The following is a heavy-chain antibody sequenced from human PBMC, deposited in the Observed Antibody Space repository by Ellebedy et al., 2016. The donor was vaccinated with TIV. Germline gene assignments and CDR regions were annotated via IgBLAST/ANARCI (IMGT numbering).Heavy chain of an antibody. CDR2: INAGTANT. CDR3: ARSGDTSMAFTPSLDY. Sequence: AASVKVSCKASGYTFTSYGISWVRQAPGQGLEWMGWINAGTANTKYSQKFQGRVTITRDTSASTAYMELSSLRSEDTAVYYCARSGDTSMAFTPSLDYWGQGTLVTVSS. V-gene: IGHV1-3*01. J-gene: IGHJ4*02. CDR1: GYTFTSYG. D-gene: IGHD5-18*01.